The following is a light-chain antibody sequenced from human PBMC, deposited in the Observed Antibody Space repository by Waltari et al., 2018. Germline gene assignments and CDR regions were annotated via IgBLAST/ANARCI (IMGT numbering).Light chain of an antibody. CDR1: QSVGST. V-gene: IGKV3-15*01. CDR3: QQYHNWPPGT. CDR2: GAS. Sequence: ETVMTQSPATLSVSPGEGATLSCRASQSVGSTVAWYQQKPGQAPRLLMYGASTRAAGIPARFSGSGSRTEFTLTISSLQSEDFAIYFCQQYHNWPPGTFGQGTTVEIK. J-gene: IGKJ1*01.